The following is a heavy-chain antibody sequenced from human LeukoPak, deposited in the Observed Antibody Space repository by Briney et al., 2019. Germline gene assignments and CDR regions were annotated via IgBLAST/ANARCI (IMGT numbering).Heavy chain of an antibody. D-gene: IGHD4-17*01. CDR3: AKERQTGDYFTSDY. J-gene: IGHJ4*02. CDR2: INGRGIT. Sequence: PGRSLRLSCAASGFTFSSYAMHWVRQAPGEGLEWLSAINGRGITYYAGSVKGRFTISRDNSENTLYLQMNSLTVDDTAVYFCAKERQTGDYFTSDYWGQGTLVTVSS. V-gene: IGHV3-23*01. CDR1: GFTFSSYA.